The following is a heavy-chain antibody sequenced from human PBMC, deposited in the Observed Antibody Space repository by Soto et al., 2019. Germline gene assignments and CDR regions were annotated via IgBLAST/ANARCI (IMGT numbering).Heavy chain of an antibody. V-gene: IGHV4-59*01. CDR3: ARGNYYDSSGYYDY. D-gene: IGHD3-22*01. CDR1: GRSFISYY. Sequence: SDTLSLTCTVSGRSFISYYWSCIRQPPGKGLEWIGYIYYSGRTNYNTSLKSRVHISEDTSKNKISMKMSSINTADTAVYYCARGNYYDSSGYYDYWGQGTLVTVSS. CDR2: IYYSGRT. J-gene: IGHJ4*02.